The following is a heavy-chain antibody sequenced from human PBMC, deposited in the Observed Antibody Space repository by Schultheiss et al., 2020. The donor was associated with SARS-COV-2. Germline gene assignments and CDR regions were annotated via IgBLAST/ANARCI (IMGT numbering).Heavy chain of an antibody. CDR1: GGSISSYY. V-gene: IGHV4-4*07. J-gene: IGHJ4*02. CDR3: ARESRDTFGGVIAPTYGY. CDR2: IYTSGST. D-gene: IGHD3-16*02. Sequence: SETLSLTCTVSGGSISSYYWSWIRQPAGKGLEWIGRIYTSGSTNYNPSLKSRVTMSVDTSKNQFSLKLSSVTAADTAVYYCARESRDTFGGVIAPTYGYWGQGTLVTVSS.